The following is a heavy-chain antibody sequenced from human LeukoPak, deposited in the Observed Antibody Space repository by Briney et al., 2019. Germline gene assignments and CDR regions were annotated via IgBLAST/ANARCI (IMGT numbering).Heavy chain of an antibody. J-gene: IGHJ4*02. CDR2: IKHDGSEK. CDR3: ARALSHCLDY. V-gene: IGHV3-7*01. Sequence: GGSLRLSCVVSGFNLSNYWMNCARQAPGKGLEWVANIKHDGSEKYYVDSVKGRFSISRDNAKKSLYLQMNSLRAEDTAVSYCARALSHCLDYWGQGTLVTVSS. D-gene: IGHD3-16*01. CDR1: GFNLSNYW.